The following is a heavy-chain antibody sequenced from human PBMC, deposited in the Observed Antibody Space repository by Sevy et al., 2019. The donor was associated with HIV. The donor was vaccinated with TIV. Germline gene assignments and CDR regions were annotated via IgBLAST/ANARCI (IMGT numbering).Heavy chain of an antibody. J-gene: IGHJ4*02. Sequence: SETLSLTCTVSGGSISSSSYYWGWIRQPPGKGLEWIGSIYYSGSTYYNPSLKSRVTISVDTSKNQFSLKLSSVTASDTAVYYCGRHAYPDYFDYWGQGTLVTVSS. CDR2: IYYSGST. CDR3: GRHAYPDYFDY. V-gene: IGHV4-39*01. CDR1: GGSISSSSYY.